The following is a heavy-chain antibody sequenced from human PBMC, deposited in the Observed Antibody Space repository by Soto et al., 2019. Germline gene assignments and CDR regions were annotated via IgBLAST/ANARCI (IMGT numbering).Heavy chain of an antibody. CDR3: AKDLLGPGRAYGMDV. CDR1: GFTFSSYG. D-gene: IGHD7-27*01. V-gene: IGHV3-30*18. Sequence: QVQLVESGGGVVQAGRSLRLSCAASGFTFSSYGMHWVRQAPGKGLEWVAVISYDGSNKYYADSVKGRFTISRDNSKNTLYLQMNSLIAEDTAVYYCAKDLLGPGRAYGMDVWGQGTTVTVSS. CDR2: ISYDGSNK. J-gene: IGHJ6*02.